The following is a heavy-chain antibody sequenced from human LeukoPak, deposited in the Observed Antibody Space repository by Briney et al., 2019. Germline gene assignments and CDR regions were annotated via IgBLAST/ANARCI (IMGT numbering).Heavy chain of an antibody. Sequence: GGSLRLSFAASGFTFSSYGMHWVRQAPGKGLEWVAFIRYDGSNKYYADSVKGRFTISRDNSKNTLYLQMNSLRAEDTAIYYCARDPYNGNYGDYYYYYMDVWGKGTTVTISS. V-gene: IGHV3-30*02. J-gene: IGHJ6*03. CDR3: ARDPYNGNYGDYYYYYMDV. CDR2: IRYDGSNK. CDR1: GFTFSSYG. D-gene: IGHD1-26*01.